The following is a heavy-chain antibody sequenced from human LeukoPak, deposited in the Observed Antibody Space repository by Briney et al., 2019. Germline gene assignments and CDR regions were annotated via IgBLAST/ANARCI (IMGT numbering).Heavy chain of an antibody. CDR3: ARRAGAYTHPYDY. V-gene: IGHV3-53*01. J-gene: IGHJ4*02. D-gene: IGHD3-16*01. Sequence: ETLSLTCAVYGGSFSGYYWSWIRQPPGKGLEWVSFIYSAGNTHYSDSVKGRFTISIDNSKNTLYLQMNSLRAEDTAVYYCARRAGAYTHPYDYWGQGTLVTVSS. CDR2: IYSAGNT. CDR1: GGSFSGYY.